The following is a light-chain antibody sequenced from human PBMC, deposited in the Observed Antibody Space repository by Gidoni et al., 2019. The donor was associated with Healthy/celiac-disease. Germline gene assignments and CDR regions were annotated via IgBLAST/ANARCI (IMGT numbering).Light chain of an antibody. J-gene: IGKJ5*01. CDR3: QQRSNPIT. CDR2: DAS. Sequence: EIVLTQSPATLSLSPGERATLSCRASQGVSSYLAWYQQKPGQAPRLLIYDASNRATGIPARFSGSGPGTDFTLTISSLEPEDFAVYYCQQRSNPITFGQGTRLESK. CDR1: QGVSSY. V-gene: IGKV3D-11*01.